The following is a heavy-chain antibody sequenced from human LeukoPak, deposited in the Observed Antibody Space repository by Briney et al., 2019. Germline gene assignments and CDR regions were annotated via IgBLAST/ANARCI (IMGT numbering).Heavy chain of an antibody. V-gene: IGHV3-23*01. CDR2: ISGSGGST. J-gene: IGHJ1*01. Sequence: GGSLRLSCAASGLTFSSYAMSWVRQAPGKGLEWVSAISGSGGSTYYADSVKGRFTISRDNSKNTLYLQMNSLRAEDTAVYYCAKTGLGPPIYYYGSGEFQHWGQGTLVTVSS. CDR3: AKTGLGPPIYYYGSGEFQH. CDR1: GLTFSSYA. D-gene: IGHD3-10*01.